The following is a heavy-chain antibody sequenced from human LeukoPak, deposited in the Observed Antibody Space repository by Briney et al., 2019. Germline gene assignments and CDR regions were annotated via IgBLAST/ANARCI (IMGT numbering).Heavy chain of an antibody. CDR1: GGTFSSYA. CDR3: ARRVPRYQNDDAFDI. CDR2: IIPIFGTA. J-gene: IGHJ3*02. Sequence: ASVKVSCKASGGTFSSYAISWVRQAPGQGLEWMGRIIPIFGTANYAQKFQGRVTITTDEPTSTAYMELSSLRSEDTAVYYCARRVPRYQNDDAFDIWGQGTMVTVSS. V-gene: IGHV1-69*05. D-gene: IGHD1-26*01.